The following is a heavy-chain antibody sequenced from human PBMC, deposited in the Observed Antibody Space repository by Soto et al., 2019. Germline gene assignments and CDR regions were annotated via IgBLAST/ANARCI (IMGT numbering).Heavy chain of an antibody. D-gene: IGHD1-1*01. CDR1: GFTFTSRW. J-gene: IGHJ4*02. V-gene: IGHV3-7*01. Sequence: DVQLVESGGGLVQPGGSLRLSCAASGFTFTSRWMNWVRQAPGKGLEWVANIKGDGSEKTCGDSVKGRFTISRDNAKNSLYLQMNNLRAEDTAVYYCATNSGAETFDSWGQGTLVTVSS. CDR2: IKGDGSEK. CDR3: ATNSGAETFDS.